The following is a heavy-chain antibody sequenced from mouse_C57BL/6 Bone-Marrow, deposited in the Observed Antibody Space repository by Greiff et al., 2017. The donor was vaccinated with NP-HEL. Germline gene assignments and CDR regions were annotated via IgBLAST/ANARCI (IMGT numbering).Heavy chain of an antibody. CDR3: ARRGREMDY. CDR2: ISSGGSYT. CDR1: GFTFSSYG. Sequence: EVKLVESGGDLVKPGGSLKLSCAASGFTFSSYGMSWVRQTPDKRLEWVATISSGGSYTYYPDSVKGRFTISRDNAKNTLYLQMSSLKSEDTAMYYCARRGREMDYWGQGTSVTVSS. J-gene: IGHJ4*01. V-gene: IGHV5-6*02. D-gene: IGHD3-3*01.